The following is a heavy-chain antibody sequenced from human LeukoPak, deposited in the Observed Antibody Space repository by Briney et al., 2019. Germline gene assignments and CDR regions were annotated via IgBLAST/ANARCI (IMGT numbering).Heavy chain of an antibody. CDR2: ISYSGST. CDR3: ARSDTTMVTGNAFDI. CDR1: GDSINYYY. V-gene: IGHV4-59*01. Sequence: PSETLSLTCTVSGDSINYYYWSWIRQPPGKGLEWIGYISYSGSTNYNPSLKSRVTISLDTSKNQFSLKLSSVTAADTAVYYCARSDTTMVTGNAFDIWGQGTMVTVSS. D-gene: IGHD5-18*01. J-gene: IGHJ3*02.